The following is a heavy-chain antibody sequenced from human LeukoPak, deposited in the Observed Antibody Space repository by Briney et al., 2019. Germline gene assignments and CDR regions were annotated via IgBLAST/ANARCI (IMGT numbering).Heavy chain of an antibody. CDR1: GFTLSSYW. CDR3: TRDWRNLGMDV. V-gene: IGHV3-74*03. Sequence: GGALRLSCAASGFTLSSYWMHWVRQVPGKGLVWVSRIKRDGSSTTYADYGKGRISISKDNAKNTLYLQMSSLRVEDTAVYYCTRDWRNLGMDVWGQGTTVTVSS. J-gene: IGHJ6*02. D-gene: IGHD1-14*01. CDR2: IKRDGSST.